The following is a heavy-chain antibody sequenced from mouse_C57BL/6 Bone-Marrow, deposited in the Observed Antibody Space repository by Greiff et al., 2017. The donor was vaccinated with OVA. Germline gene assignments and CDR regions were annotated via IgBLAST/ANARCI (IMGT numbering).Heavy chain of an antibody. Sequence: VQLQQSGPELVKPGASVKISCKASGYAFSSSWMNWVKQRPGKGLEWIGRIYPGDGDTNYNGKFKGKATLTADKSSSTAYMQLSSLTSEDSAVYFCASHRQNYAMDYWGQGTSVTVSS. J-gene: IGHJ4*01. CDR2: IYPGDGDT. CDR1: GYAFSSSW. V-gene: IGHV1-82*01. D-gene: IGHD6-1*01. CDR3: ASHRQNYAMDY.